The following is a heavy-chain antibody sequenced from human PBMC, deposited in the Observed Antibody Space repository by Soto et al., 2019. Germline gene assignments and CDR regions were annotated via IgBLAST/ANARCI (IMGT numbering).Heavy chain of an antibody. CDR3: ARDHARIVYSSSLHYGMDV. CDR1: GYTFTGYY. V-gene: IGHV1-2*04. J-gene: IGHJ6*02. Sequence: ASVKVSCKASGYTFTGYYMHWVRQAPGQGLEWMGWINPNSGGTNYAQKFQGWVTMTRDTSISTAYMELRRLRSDPPAVYYCARDHARIVYSSSLHYGMDVWGQGTTVTVSS. D-gene: IGHD6-13*01. CDR2: INPNSGGT.